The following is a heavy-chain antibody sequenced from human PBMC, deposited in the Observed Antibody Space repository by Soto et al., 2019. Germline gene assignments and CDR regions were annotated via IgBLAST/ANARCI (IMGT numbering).Heavy chain of an antibody. D-gene: IGHD3-10*01. CDR1: GYTFSKYA. CDR2: VSRSGAAT. J-gene: IGHJ6*02. V-gene: IGHV3-23*01. CDR3: ARSRHGSGSYTHFYYGLDV. Sequence: GSLRLSCAASGYTFSKYAMIWVRQAPGQGLDWVAGVSRSGAATYYADSVKGRFTISRDNSKNTVYLQMNSLRSEDTAVYYCARSRHGSGSYTHFYYGLDVWGQGTTVTVSS.